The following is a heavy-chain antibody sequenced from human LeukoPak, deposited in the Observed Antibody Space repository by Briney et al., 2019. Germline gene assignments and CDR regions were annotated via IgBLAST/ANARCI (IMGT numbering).Heavy chain of an antibody. CDR3: AKIANYYDSGSQIDY. CDR2: IYPGDSDT. Sequence: GESLKISCKGSGYSFTSYWIGWVRQMPGKGLEWMGIIYPGDSDTRYSPSFQGQVTISADKSISTAYLQWSSLKASDTAMYYCAKIANYYDSGSQIDYWGQGTLVTVSS. V-gene: IGHV5-51*01. J-gene: IGHJ4*02. D-gene: IGHD3-10*01. CDR1: GYSFTSYW.